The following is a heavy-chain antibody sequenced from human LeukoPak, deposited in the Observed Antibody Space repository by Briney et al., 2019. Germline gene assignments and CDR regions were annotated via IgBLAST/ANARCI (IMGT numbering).Heavy chain of an antibody. J-gene: IGHJ3*02. CDR1: GFTFSSYS. Sequence: TGGSLRLSCAASGFTFSSYSMNWVRQAPGKGLEWVSSISSSSSYIYYADSVKGRFTISRDNAKNSLYLQMNSLRAEDTALYYCARELESSGYYFDAFDIWGQGTMVTVSS. CDR3: ARELESSGYYFDAFDI. D-gene: IGHD3-22*01. V-gene: IGHV3-21*04. CDR2: ISSSSSYI.